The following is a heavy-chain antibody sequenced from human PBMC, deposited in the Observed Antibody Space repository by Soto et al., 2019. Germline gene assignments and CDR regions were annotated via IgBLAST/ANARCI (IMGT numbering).Heavy chain of an antibody. Sequence: SETLSLTCAVYGGSFSGYYWSWIRQPPGKGLEWMGEINHSGSTNYNPSLKSRVTISVDRSKNQISLKLSSVTAADTAVYYCARGRVDYYDKNSYFDYWGQGTLVTVSS. V-gene: IGHV4-34*01. CDR1: GGSFSGYY. CDR3: ARGRVDYYDKNSYFDY. CDR2: INHSGST. D-gene: IGHD3-22*01. J-gene: IGHJ4*02.